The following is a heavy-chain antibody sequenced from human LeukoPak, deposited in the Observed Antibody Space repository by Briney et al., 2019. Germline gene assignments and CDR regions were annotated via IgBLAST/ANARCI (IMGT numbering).Heavy chain of an antibody. CDR2: IRGKAYGGTT. CDR3: TRDGPDYYDSSGWYYYYYMDV. D-gene: IGHD3-22*01. V-gene: IGHV3-49*03. J-gene: IGHJ6*03. Sequence: GGSLRLSCTASGFTFGDCAMSWFRQAPGKGLEWVGFIRGKAYGGTTEYAASVKGRFTISRDDSKSIAYLQMNSLKTEDTAVYYCTRDGPDYYDSSGWYYYYYMDVWGKGTTVTVSS. CDR1: GFTFGDCA.